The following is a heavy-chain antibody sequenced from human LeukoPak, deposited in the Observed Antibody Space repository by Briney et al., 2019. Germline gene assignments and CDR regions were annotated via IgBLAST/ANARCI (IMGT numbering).Heavy chain of an antibody. V-gene: IGHV1-18*01. D-gene: IGHD3-22*01. CDR3: ARGTYYGSHPLSH. Sequence: ASVKVSCKASGYTFSSYGISWVRQAPGQGLEWMGWISTYNGNTNYAQKLQGRVTMTTDTSTSTAYMELRSLTSDDTAVYYCARGTYYGSHPLSHWGQGTLVTVSS. CDR1: GYTFSSYG. J-gene: IGHJ4*02. CDR2: ISTYNGNT.